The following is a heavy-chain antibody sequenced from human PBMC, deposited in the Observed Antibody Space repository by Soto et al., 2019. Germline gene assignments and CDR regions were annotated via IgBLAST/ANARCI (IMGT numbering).Heavy chain of an antibody. CDR1: GGTFSSYA. J-gene: IGHJ6*02. Sequence: QVQLVQSGAEVKKPGSSVKVSCKASGGTFSSYAISWVRQAPGQGLEWMGGIIPIFGTANYAQKFQGRVMITANESRRNAYRELSSVRSEDTAVNYCARERAGEAAAGLYYCCSMDVWGQGTTVTVSS. V-gene: IGHV1-69*12. CDR2: IIPIFGTA. D-gene: IGHD6-13*01. CDR3: ARERAGEAAAGLYYCCSMDV.